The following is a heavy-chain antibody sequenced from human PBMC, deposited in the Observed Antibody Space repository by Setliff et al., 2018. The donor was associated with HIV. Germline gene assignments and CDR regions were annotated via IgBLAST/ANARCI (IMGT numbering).Heavy chain of an antibody. J-gene: IGHJ4*02. CDR3: ARGGTGRPRPIDY. Sequence: ASVKVSCKASGYTFTSFGINWVRQAPGQGLEWMGWISANNGNTNYAQRLYDRVTMTTDTSTSTVYMELRSLRSDDTAVYYCARGGTGRPRPIDYWGQGTLVTVSS. CDR2: ISANNGNT. V-gene: IGHV1-18*01. D-gene: IGHD7-27*01. CDR1: GYTFTSFG.